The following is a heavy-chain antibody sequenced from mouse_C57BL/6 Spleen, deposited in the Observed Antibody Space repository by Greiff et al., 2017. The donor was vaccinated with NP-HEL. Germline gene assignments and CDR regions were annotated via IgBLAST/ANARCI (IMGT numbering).Heavy chain of an antibody. J-gene: IGHJ3*01. Sequence: EVMLVESGGDLVKPGGSLKLSCAASGFTFSSYGMSWVRQTPDKRLEWVATISSGGSYTYYPDSVKGRFTISRDNAKNTLYLQMSSLKSEDTAMYYCARRNYDSFAYWGQGTLVTVSA. D-gene: IGHD2-4*01. CDR2: ISSGGSYT. CDR3: ARRNYDSFAY. V-gene: IGHV5-6*02. CDR1: GFTFSSYG.